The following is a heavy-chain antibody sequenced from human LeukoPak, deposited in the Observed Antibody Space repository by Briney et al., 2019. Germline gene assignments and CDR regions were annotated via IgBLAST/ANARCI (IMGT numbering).Heavy chain of an antibody. D-gene: IGHD7-27*01. Sequence: SETLSLTCAVYGGSFSDYYWSWIRQPPGKGLEWIGEINHSGSTNNHPSLKSRVTILVDTSKNQFSLKLSSVTAADTAVYYCAREAPGDYFDYWGQGTLVTVSS. V-gene: IGHV4-34*01. J-gene: IGHJ4*02. CDR2: INHSGST. CDR3: AREAPGDYFDY. CDR1: GGSFSDYY.